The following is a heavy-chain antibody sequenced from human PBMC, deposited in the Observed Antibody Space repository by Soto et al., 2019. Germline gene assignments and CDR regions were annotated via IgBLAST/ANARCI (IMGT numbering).Heavy chain of an antibody. V-gene: IGHV1-69*12. CDR1: GGTFSTYA. J-gene: IGHJ4*02. D-gene: IGHD5-18*01. Sequence: QVQLVQSGAEVKKPESSVKVSCKAPGGTFSTYAISWVRQAPGQGLEWMGGIIPMFGTANYEQRFQDRVTMTADEATNIVYMELSSLRSEDTAVYFCASGIQLWLRRINNGYSGWGQGTLVTVSS. CDR3: ASGIQLWLRRINNGYSG. CDR2: IIPMFGTA.